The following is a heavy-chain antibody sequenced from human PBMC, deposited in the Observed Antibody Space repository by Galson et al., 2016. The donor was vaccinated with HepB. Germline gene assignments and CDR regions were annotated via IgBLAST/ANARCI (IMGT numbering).Heavy chain of an antibody. CDR1: NDSVSSPTYY. CDR3: ARHATVTTFFNSCRFHS. D-gene: IGHD4-17*01. Sequence: ETLSLTCTVSNDSVSSPTYYWGWIRQPPGKGLEWIGSVYYRGSTYYNPSPKSRVTISVDTTKNQVSLKLSSVTAADTAVYYCARHATVTTFFNSCRFHSWGQGTLVTVSA. CDR2: VYYRGST. V-gene: IGHV4-39*01. J-gene: IGHJ5*01.